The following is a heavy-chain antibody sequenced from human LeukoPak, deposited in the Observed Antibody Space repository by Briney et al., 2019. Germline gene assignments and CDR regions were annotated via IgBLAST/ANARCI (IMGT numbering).Heavy chain of an antibody. D-gene: IGHD2-2*01. V-gene: IGHV1-46*01. Sequence: ASVKVSCKASGYTFTSYYMHWVRQAPGQGLEWMGIINPSGGSTSYAQKFQGRVTMTRDTSTSTVYMELSSLRSEDTAVYYCARSGTSRPEDIWFDYWGQGTLVTVSS. CDR2: INPSGGST. CDR3: ARSGTSRPEDIWFDY. CDR1: GYTFTSYY. J-gene: IGHJ4*02.